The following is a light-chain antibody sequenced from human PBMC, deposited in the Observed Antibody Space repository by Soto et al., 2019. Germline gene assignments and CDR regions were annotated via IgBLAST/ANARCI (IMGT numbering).Light chain of an antibody. J-gene: IGKJ3*01. V-gene: IGKV1-9*01. Sequence: DIQLTQSPSFLSASVGDRVTITCRASQGISSYLAWYQQKPGKAPKLLIYAASTLQSGVPSRFSGSGSGTEFTLTISSLQPEDFATYYCQQLNSYRPSTFGPGTKVDIK. CDR3: QQLNSYRPST. CDR2: AAS. CDR1: QGISSY.